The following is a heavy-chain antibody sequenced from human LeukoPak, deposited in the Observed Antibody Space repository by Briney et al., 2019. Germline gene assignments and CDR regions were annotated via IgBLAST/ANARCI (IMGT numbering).Heavy chain of an antibody. D-gene: IGHD2-15*01. CDR2: INHSGST. CDR1: GGSFSGYY. Sequence: SETLSLTCAVYGGSFSGYYWSWIRQPPGKGLEWIGEINHSGSTNYNPSLKSQVTISVDTSKNQFSLKLSSVTAADTAVYYCARGGVYCSGGSCYVYDYWGQGTLVTVSS. CDR3: ARGGVYCSGGSCYVYDY. J-gene: IGHJ4*02. V-gene: IGHV4-34*01.